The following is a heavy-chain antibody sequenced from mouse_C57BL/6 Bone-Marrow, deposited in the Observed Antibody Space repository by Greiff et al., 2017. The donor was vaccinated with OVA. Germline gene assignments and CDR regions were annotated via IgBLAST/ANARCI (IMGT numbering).Heavy chain of an antibody. V-gene: IGHV1-55*01. CDR1: GYTFTSYW. J-gene: IGHJ3*01. Sequence: VQLQQSGAELVKPGASVKMSCKASGYTFTSYWITWVKQRPGQGLEWIGDIYPGSGSTNYNEKFKSKATLTVDTSSSTAYMQLSSLTSEDSAVYYCARGEYYDYDVFAYWGQGTLVTVSA. CDR3: ARGEYYDYDVFAY. CDR2: IYPGSGST. D-gene: IGHD2-4*01.